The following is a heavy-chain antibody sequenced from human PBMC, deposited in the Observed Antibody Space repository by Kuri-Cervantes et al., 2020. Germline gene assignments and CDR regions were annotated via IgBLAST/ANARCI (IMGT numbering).Heavy chain of an antibody. CDR2: IFHSGSS. CDR3: AREGQVVPAAQSPNYYYYGMDV. CDR1: GGSISSGGYS. J-gene: IGHJ6*02. D-gene: IGHD2-2*01. V-gene: IGHV4-30-2*01. Sequence: LRLSCAVSGGSISSGGYSWSWIRQPPGKGLECIGYIFHSGSSYDNPSLKSRVTISVDTSKNQFSLKLSSVTAADTAVYYCAREGQVVPAAQSPNYYYYGMDVWGQGTTVTVSS.